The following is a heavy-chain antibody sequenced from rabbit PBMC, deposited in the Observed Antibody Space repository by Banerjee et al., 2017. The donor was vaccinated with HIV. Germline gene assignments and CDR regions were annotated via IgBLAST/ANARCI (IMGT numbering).Heavy chain of an antibody. J-gene: IGHJ6*01. CDR1: GFDLSSRYC. CDR3: ARDLAGVFGWNFGL. D-gene: IGHD4-1*01. V-gene: IGHV1S45*01. Sequence: QEQLEESGGDLAKPGASLTLTCTATGFDLSSRYCMCWVRQAPGKGLEWIACINTSTGNAVYASWAKGRFPISKTSSTTVTLQMTSLTAADTATYFCARDLAGVFGWNFGLWGPGTLVTVS. CDR2: INTSTGNA.